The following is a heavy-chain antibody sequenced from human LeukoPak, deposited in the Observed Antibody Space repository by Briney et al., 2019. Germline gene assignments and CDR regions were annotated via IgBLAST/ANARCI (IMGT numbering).Heavy chain of an antibody. Sequence: SVTLSLTCAVYGGSFSGYYWSWIRQPPGKGLEWIGEINHSGSTNYNPSLKSRVTISVDTSKNQFSLKLSSVTAADTAVYYCANQNSNYYGMDVWGQGTMVTVSS. CDR2: INHSGST. V-gene: IGHV4-34*01. J-gene: IGHJ6*02. CDR3: ANQNSNYYGMDV. D-gene: IGHD4-11*01. CDR1: GGSFSGYY.